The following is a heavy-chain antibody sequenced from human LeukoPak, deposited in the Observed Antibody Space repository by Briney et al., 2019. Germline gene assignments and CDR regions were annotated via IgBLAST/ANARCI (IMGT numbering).Heavy chain of an antibody. CDR3: AKGKEHMVRGVLYGFDY. CDR1: GFTFSSYS. D-gene: IGHD3-10*01. V-gene: IGHV3-21*04. CDR2: IINSGSYI. Sequence: AGGSLRLSCAASGFTFSSYSMNWVRQAPGKGLEWVSSIINSGSYIYYADSVKGRFTISRDNSKNTLYLQMNSLRAEDTAVYYCAKGKEHMVRGVLYGFDYWGQGTLVTVSS. J-gene: IGHJ4*02.